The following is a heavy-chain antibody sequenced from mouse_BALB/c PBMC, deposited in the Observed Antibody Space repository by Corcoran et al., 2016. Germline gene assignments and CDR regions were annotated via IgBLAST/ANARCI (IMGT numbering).Heavy chain of an antibody. CDR3: TREPYAMDY. CDR2: INTYTGEP. D-gene: IGHD6-1*01. V-gene: IGHV9-3-1*01. CDR1: GYTFTHYG. J-gene: IGHJ4*01. Sequence: QIQLVQSGPELKKPGETLTISCTASGYTFTHYGMNWVMQAPGKGLQWMGWINTYTGEPRYADDFKGRFAFSLETSASTAYLQINNLKNEDTATYFCTREPYAMDYWGQGTSVTVSS.